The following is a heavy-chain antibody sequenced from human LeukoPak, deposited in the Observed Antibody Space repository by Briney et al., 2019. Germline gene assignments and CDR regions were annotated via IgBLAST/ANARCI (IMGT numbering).Heavy chain of an antibody. CDR1: GGSISSYH. V-gene: IGHV4-59*01. Sequence: SETLSLTCTVSGGSISSYHWSWIRQPPGKGLEWIGYIYYSGSTNYNPSLKSRVTISVDTSKNQFSLKLSSVTAADTAVYYCARDGFGSRTEDIRGQGTMVTVSS. D-gene: IGHD3-16*01. J-gene: IGHJ3*02. CDR2: IYYSGST. CDR3: ARDGFGSRTEDI.